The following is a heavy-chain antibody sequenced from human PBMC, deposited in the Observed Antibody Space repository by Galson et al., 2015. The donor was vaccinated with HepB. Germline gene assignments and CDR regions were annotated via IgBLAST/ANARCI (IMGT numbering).Heavy chain of an antibody. Sequence: SVKVSCKVSGYTLTEISMYWLRRVPGKGLEFMGGSDPESGERMYGQTFQGRVTLTEDTTTDTAYMELRSLRSEDTALYYCATADLWSGYFVYWGQGTLVTVSS. CDR1: GYTLTEIS. V-gene: IGHV1-24*01. CDR3: ATADLWSGYFVY. CDR2: SDPESGER. J-gene: IGHJ4*02. D-gene: IGHD3-3*01.